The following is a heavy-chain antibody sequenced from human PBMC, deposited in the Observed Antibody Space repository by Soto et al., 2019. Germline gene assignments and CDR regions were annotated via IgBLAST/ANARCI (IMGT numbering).Heavy chain of an antibody. Sequence: QVQLVESGGGVVQPGRSLRLSCAASGFTFSSYAMHWVRQAPGKGLEWVAVISYDGSNKYYADSVKGRFTISRDNSKNTLYLQMNSLRAEDTAVYYCARGGDSYGYSGYRDVDYWGQGTLVTVSS. CDR1: GFTFSSYA. D-gene: IGHD5-18*01. J-gene: IGHJ4*02. CDR3: ARGGDSYGYSGYRDVDY. CDR2: ISYDGSNK. V-gene: IGHV3-30-3*01.